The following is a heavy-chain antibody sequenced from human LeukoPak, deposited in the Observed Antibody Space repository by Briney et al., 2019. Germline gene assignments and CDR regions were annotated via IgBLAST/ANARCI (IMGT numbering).Heavy chain of an antibody. CDR2: IKQDGSEK. D-gene: IGHD6-13*01. CDR1: GFTFSSYW. J-gene: IGHJ4*02. V-gene: IGHV3-7*01. CDR3: ARDRERVAATGTLFTD. Sequence: GGSLRLSCAASGFTFSSYWMSWVRQAPGKGLEWVANIKQDGSEKYYVDSVKGRFTISRDNARNSLFLQMNSLRAEDTAVYYCARDRERVAATGTLFTDWGQGILVTVSS.